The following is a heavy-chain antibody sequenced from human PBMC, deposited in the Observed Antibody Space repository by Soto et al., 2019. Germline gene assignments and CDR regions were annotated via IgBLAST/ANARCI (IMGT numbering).Heavy chain of an antibody. V-gene: IGHV3-23*01. J-gene: IGHJ3*02. Sequence: EVQLLESGGGLVQPGGSLRLSCAASGFTFSSYAMSWVRQAPGQGLEWVSAISGSGGSTYYADSVKGRFTISRDNSKNPLDLQMNSLRAEDTAVYYCAKDRRYAIWTGGNAFDIWGPGTLVTVSS. CDR2: ISGSGGST. D-gene: IGHD3-9*01. CDR1: GFTFSSYA. CDR3: AKDRRYAIWTGGNAFDI.